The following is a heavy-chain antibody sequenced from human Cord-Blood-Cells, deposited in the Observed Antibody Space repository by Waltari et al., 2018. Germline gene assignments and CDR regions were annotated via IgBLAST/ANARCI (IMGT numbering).Heavy chain of an antibody. CDR2: ISDDGSNK. CDR3: ARAKSVAGTVACDY. J-gene: IGHJ4*02. Sequence: QVQLVASGGDVVQPGMSLRLSCAAPGFTFSSFAMRWVCKAPGKGLEWVTVISDDGSNKYYADSVKGRFTISRDNSKNTLYLQMNSLRAEDTAVYYCARAKSVAGTVACDYWGQGTLVTVSS. D-gene: IGHD6-19*01. V-gene: IGHV3-30-3*01. CDR1: GFTFSSFA.